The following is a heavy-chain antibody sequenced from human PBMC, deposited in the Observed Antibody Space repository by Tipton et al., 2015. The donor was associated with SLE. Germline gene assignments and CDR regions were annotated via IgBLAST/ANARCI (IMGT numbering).Heavy chain of an antibody. D-gene: IGHD3-3*01. CDR1: GFTFSTYA. V-gene: IGHV3-23*01. J-gene: IGHJ4*02. CDR2: ITSSGGTT. Sequence: SLRLSCAASGFTFSTYAMSWVRQAPGKGLERVSSITSSGGTTYYADSVKGRFTISRDNSKNALYLQMSSLRTEDTAIYYCVNSLTGVDYFDYWGQRTLVTVSS. CDR3: VNSLTGVDYFDY.